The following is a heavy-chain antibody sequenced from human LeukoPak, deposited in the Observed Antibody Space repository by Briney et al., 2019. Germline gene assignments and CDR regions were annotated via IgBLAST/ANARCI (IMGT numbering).Heavy chain of an antibody. CDR3: ARGTFYGLSNVSFYY. Sequence: SETLSLTCTVSGGSISSSSYYWGWIRQPPGKGLEWIGSIYYSGSTYYNPSLKSRVTISVDTSKNQFSLKLSSVTAADTAVYYCARGTFYGLSNVSFYYWGQGTLVTVSS. J-gene: IGHJ4*02. CDR2: IYYSGST. CDR1: GGSISSSSYY. D-gene: IGHD3-10*01. V-gene: IGHV4-39*07.